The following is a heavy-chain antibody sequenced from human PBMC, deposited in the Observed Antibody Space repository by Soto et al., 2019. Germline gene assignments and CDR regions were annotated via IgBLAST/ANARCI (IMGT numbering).Heavy chain of an antibody. Sequence: ASVKVSCKASGYTFTSYGISWVRQAPGQGLEWMGWISAYNGNTDYAQKLQGRVTMTTDTSTSTAYMELRSLRSDDTAVYYCARDNDPQYYYDSSGYTVGWFDPWGQGTLVTVSS. CDR3: ARDNDPQYYYDSSGYTVGWFDP. V-gene: IGHV1-18*01. CDR2: ISAYNGNT. CDR1: GYTFTSYG. J-gene: IGHJ5*02. D-gene: IGHD3-22*01.